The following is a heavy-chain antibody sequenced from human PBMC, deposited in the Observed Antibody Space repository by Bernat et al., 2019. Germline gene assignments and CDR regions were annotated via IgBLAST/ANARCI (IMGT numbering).Heavy chain of an antibody. CDR1: GGSISSSSYY. Sequence: QLQLQESGPGLVKPSETLSLTCTVSGGSISSSSYYWGWIRQSPGKGLEWIGSIYYSGNTYYNPSLKSRVTISVDTSKNQFSLNLSSVTAADTAVYYCARSSYGSGSYKGMDVWGKGTTVTVSS. CDR3: ARSSYGSGSYKGMDV. CDR2: IYYSGNT. J-gene: IGHJ6*03. V-gene: IGHV4-39*01. D-gene: IGHD3-10*01.